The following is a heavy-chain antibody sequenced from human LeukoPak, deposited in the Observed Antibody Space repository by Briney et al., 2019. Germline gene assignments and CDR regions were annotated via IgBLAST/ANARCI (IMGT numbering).Heavy chain of an antibody. Sequence: GASVKVSCKASGYTFTSNYIHWVRQAPGQGLEWMGMIYPRDGSTSYAQKFQGRVTVTRDTSTSTVHMELSGLRSEDTAVYYCASHYYDFWSGYPTPRYNWFDPWGQGTLVTVSS. CDR2: IYPRDGST. CDR3: ASHYYDFWSGYPTPRYNWFDP. D-gene: IGHD3-3*01. V-gene: IGHV1-46*01. J-gene: IGHJ5*02. CDR1: GYTFTSNY.